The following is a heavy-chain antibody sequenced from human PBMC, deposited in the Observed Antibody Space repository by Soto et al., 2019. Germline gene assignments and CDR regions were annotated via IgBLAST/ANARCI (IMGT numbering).Heavy chain of an antibody. D-gene: IGHD4-4*01. CDR1: GFTFTSSA. CDR2: IVVGSGNT. CDR3: AADGAVTRVFDYYYGMDV. V-gene: IGHV1-58*01. J-gene: IGHJ6*02. Sequence: SVKVSCKASGFTFTSSAVQWVRQARGRRLEWIGWIVVGSGNTNYAQKFQERVTITRDMSTNTAYMELSSLRSEDTAVYYCAADGAVTRVFDYYYGMDVWGQGTTVTVSS.